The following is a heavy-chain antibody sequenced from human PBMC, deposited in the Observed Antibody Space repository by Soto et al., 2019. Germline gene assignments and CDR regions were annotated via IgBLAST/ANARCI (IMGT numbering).Heavy chain of an antibody. CDR3: ARGKLEMATIRGAYFDY. V-gene: IGHV4-34*01. CDR2: INHSGST. Sequence: SETLSLTFAVYGGSFSGYYWSWIRQPPGKGLEWIGEINHSGSTNYNPSLKSRVTISVDTSKDQFSLKLSSVTAADTAVYYCARGKLEMATIRGAYFDYWGQGTLVTVSS. CDR1: GGSFSGYY. D-gene: IGHD5-12*01. J-gene: IGHJ4*02.